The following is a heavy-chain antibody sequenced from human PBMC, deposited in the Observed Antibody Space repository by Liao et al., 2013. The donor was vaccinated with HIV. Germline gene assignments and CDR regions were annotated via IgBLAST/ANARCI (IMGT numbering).Heavy chain of an antibody. J-gene: IGHJ4*02. V-gene: IGHV4-34*01. Sequence: QVQLQQWGAGLLKPSETLSLTCAVYGGSFSGYYWSWIRQPPGKGLEWIGEINHSGSTNYSPSLKSRVTISVDTSKNQFSLKLSSVTAADTAVYYCARAGRIAVAGLYGLKYWGQGTLVTVSS. D-gene: IGHD6-19*01. CDR2: INHSGST. CDR3: ARAGRIAVAGLYGLKY. CDR1: GGSFSGYY.